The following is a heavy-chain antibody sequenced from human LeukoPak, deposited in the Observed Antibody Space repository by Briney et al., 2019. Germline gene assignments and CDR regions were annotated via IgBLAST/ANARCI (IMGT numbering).Heavy chain of an antibody. J-gene: IGHJ6*02. D-gene: IGHD2-21*01. Sequence: PSQTLSLTCSVSGGSISSGDYYWSWIRQPPGKGLEWIGYIYYSGSTYYNPSLKSRVTISVDTSKNQFSLKLSSVTAADTAVYYCARDLHNYYGMDVWGQGTTVTVSS. CDR2: IYYSGST. CDR1: GGSISSGDYY. CDR3: ARDLHNYYGMDV. V-gene: IGHV4-30-4*01.